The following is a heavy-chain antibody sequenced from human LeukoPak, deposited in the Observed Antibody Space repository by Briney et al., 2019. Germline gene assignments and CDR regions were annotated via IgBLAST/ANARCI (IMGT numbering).Heavy chain of an antibody. J-gene: IGHJ4*02. Sequence: GGALRLSCAASGFTFSSYEMNWVRQAPGKGREWVSYISSTGSTIYYADSVSGRFSVSRDNSKSSLYLQMSSLRAEDTAVYYCARGPDYGDYGGFRKFDYWGQGTLVTVSS. V-gene: IGHV3-48*03. CDR3: ARGPDYGDYGGFRKFDY. D-gene: IGHD4-17*01. CDR2: ISSTGSTI. CDR1: GFTFSSYE.